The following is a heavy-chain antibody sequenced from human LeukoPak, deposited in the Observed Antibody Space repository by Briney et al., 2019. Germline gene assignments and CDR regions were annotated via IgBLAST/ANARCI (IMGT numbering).Heavy chain of an antibody. CDR2: IYYSGST. V-gene: IGHV4-39*07. D-gene: IGHD6-19*01. J-gene: IGHJ4*02. CDR1: GGSISSSSYY. CDR3: ARDLAVAGFD. Sequence: SETLSLTCTVSGGSISSSSYYWGWIRQPPGKGLEWIGSIYYSGSTYYNPSLKSRVTISVDTSKNQFSLKLSSVTAADTAVYYCARDLAVAGFDWGQGTLVTVSS.